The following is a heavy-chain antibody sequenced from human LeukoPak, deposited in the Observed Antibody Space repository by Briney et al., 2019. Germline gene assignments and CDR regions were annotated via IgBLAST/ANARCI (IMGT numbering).Heavy chain of an antibody. J-gene: IGHJ6*03. CDR2: IYYSGST. Sequence: SETLSLTCTVSGGSINSYYWSWIRQPPGKGLEWIGYIYYSGSTYYNPSLKSRVTISVDTSKNQFSLKLSSVTAADTAVYYCARNRVPAADYYYYYMDVWGKGTTVTVSS. CDR1: GGSINSYY. D-gene: IGHD2-2*01. CDR3: ARNRVPAADYYYYYMDV. V-gene: IGHV4-59*04.